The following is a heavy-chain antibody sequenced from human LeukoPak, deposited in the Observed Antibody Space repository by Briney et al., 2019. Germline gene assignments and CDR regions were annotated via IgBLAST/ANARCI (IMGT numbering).Heavy chain of an antibody. CDR1: GFTFSSSW. CDR3: ERYGLTAALDF. V-gene: IGHV3-7*01. CDR2: IKPDGSEK. J-gene: IGHJ4*02. Sequence: GGSLRLSCAASGFTFSSSWMSWVRQAPGKGLEWVANIKPDGSEKFHVDSVKGRFTISRDNSKSSLSLQMNSLRAEDTAVYYCERYGLTAALDFWGQGTPVTVSS. D-gene: IGHD2-21*02.